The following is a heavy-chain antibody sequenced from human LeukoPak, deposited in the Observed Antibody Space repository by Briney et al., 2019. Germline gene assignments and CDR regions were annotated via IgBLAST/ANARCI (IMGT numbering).Heavy chain of an antibody. CDR2: IIPIFGTA. D-gene: IGHD5-18*01. J-gene: IGHJ4*02. CDR3: AVGDAAMVNAFDY. CDR1: VDTLSSYA. V-gene: IGHV1-69*05. Sequence: SVKVSSKAFVDTLSSYAISWVRQAPGQGLEWMGGIIPIFGTANYAQKFQGRVTITTDESTSTAYMELSSLRSDDTAVYYCAVGDAAMVNAFDYWGQGTLVTVSS.